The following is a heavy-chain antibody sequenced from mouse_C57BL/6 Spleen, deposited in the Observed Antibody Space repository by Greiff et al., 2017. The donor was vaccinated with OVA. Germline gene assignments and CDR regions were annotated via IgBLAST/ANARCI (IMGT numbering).Heavy chain of an antibody. V-gene: IGHV10-3*01. J-gene: IGHJ4*01. CDR2: IRSKSSNYAT. CDR1: GFTFNTYA. Sequence: EVQGVESGGGLVQPKGSLKLSCAASGFTFNTYAMHWVRQAPGKGLEWVARIRSKSSNYATYYADSVKDRFTISRDDSQSMLYLQMNNLKTEDTAMYYCVRDPPYYYGSSYDYAMDYWGQGTSVTVSS. D-gene: IGHD1-1*01. CDR3: VRDPPYYYGSSYDYAMDY.